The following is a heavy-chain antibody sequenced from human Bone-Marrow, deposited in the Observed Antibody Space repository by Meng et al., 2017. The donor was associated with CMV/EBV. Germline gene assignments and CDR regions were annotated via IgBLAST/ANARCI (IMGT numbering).Heavy chain of an antibody. V-gene: IGHV3-23*01. D-gene: IGHD3-22*01. J-gene: IGHJ4*02. CDR1: GFTFSSYA. Sequence: GESLKISCAASGFTFSSYAMSWVRQAPGKGLEWVSAISGSGGSTYYADSVKGRFTISRDNSKNTLYLQMNSLRAEDTAVYYCAKVATRTYYYDSSGYHFDYWGQGTLVTVSS. CDR2: ISGSGGST. CDR3: AKVATRTYYYDSSGYHFDY.